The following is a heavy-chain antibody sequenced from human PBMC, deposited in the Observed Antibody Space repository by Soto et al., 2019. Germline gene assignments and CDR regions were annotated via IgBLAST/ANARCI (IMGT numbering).Heavy chain of an antibody. D-gene: IGHD3-16*01. CDR3: ARAHFPAPYDYVTGYYYYYGMDV. V-gene: IGHV1-8*01. CDR2: MNPNSGNT. Sequence: VASVKVSCKASGYTFTSYDINWVRQATGQVLEWMGWMNPNSGNTGYAQKFQGRVTMTRNTSISTAYMELSSLRSEDTAVYYCARAHFPAPYDYVTGYYYYYGMDVWGQGTTVTVSS. CDR1: GYTFTSYD. J-gene: IGHJ6*02.